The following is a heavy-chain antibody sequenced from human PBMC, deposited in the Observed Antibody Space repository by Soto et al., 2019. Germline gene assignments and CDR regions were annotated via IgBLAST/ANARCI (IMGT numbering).Heavy chain of an antibody. CDR2: VLYDGSKK. D-gene: IGHD3-16*01. Sequence: QVHLVESGGGVVQPGTSLRLSCTASGFRFSDYGMDWVRQAPGKGLEWVSRVLYDGSKKYYADSVKGRFIISRDNPRNTLYLQMDSLRADDTAVYYCVKDLALMGDYWGQGTPVTVSS. J-gene: IGHJ4*02. V-gene: IGHV3-30*18. CDR1: GFRFSDYG. CDR3: VKDLALMGDY.